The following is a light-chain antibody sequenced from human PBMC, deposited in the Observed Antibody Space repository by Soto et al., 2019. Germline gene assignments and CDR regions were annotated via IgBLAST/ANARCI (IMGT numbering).Light chain of an antibody. CDR1: SSDVGAYKY. Sequence: QSVLTQPPSESRSPGQSVTISCTGTSSDVGAYKYVSWYQQYPGKAPKLMIYEVSKRPSGVPDRFSGSKSGNTASLTVSGLQAEDEADYYCTSYVGSNIWVFGGGTKVTLL. J-gene: IGLJ3*02. CDR2: EVS. CDR3: TSYVGSNIWV. V-gene: IGLV2-8*02.